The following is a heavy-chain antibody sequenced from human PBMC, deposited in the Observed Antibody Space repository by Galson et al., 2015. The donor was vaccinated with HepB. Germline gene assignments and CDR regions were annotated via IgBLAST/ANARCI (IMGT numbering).Heavy chain of an antibody. CDR1: GDSVSSHSAA. CDR2: TYYRSKWYN. V-gene: IGHV6-1*01. J-gene: IGHJ3*02. CDR3: ARAAYCGGDCYFPSGAFDI. D-gene: IGHD2-21*01. Sequence: CAISGDSVSSHSAAWNWIRQSPSRGLEWLGRTYYRSKWYNDYAVSVKSRITINPDTSKNQFSLQLNSVTPEDTAVYYCARAAYCGGDCYFPSGAFDIWGQGTMVTVSS.